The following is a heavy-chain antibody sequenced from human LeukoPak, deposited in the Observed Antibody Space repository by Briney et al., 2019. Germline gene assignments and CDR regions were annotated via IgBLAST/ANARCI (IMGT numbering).Heavy chain of an antibody. J-gene: IGHJ5*02. CDR2: TYYRSNWNN. CDR3: ARDRPAPTYHWFDP. Sequence: SQTLSLTCASSGDSVSSNSAAWNWIRQSPSRGLEWLGKTYYRSNWNNYKDVSVKSRITINPDTSKNQFALQLNSVHPEDTAVYYCARDRPAPTYHWFDPWGQGTLVTVSS. CDR1: GDSVSSNSAA. V-gene: IGHV6-1*01. D-gene: IGHD2-2*02.